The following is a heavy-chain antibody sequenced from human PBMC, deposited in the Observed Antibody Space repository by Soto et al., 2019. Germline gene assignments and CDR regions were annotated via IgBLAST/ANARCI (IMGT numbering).Heavy chain of an antibody. CDR3: AKGSGAYRPYYFDN. D-gene: IGHD3-16*01. CDR1: GFTFSSYA. V-gene: IGHV3-23*01. Sequence: EVQVLESGGGMVQPGGSLRLSCAASGFTFSSYAMSWVRQAPGKGLEWVSAIGAGGVSTYYADSVKGRFTLSRDNSKNTRFLQMNSLRAEDTAVYYCAKGSGAYRPYYFDNWGQGTLVTVSS. J-gene: IGHJ4*02. CDR2: IGAGGVST.